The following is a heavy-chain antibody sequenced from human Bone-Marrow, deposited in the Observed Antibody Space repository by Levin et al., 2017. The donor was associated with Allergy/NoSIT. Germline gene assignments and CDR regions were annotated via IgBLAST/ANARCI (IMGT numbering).Heavy chain of an antibody. D-gene: IGHD6-19*01. CDR1: GFIFSTYG. Sequence: GGSLRLSCAASGFIFSTYGMHWVRQAPGKGLEWVAVIHYDGSKKDYADSVKGRFTISRDTSKNTLYLQTNSLSAEDSAVYYCARVSMPGWFYDYWGQGTLVTVSS. J-gene: IGHJ4*02. CDR3: ARVSMPGWFYDY. V-gene: IGHV3-33*01. CDR2: IHYDGSKK.